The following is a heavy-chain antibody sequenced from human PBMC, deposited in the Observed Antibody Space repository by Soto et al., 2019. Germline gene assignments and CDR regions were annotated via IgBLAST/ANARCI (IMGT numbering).Heavy chain of an antibody. Sequence: QVQLQESGPGLVKPSQTLSLTCTVSGGSINTGGYYWGWIRQFPGEGLEWIGHIFYTGTAFYNPSLKSRAAISIDTSANQFFLQMTSVTAADTAMYYCARRLDDTVDTFFIWFDPWGQGILVTVSS. CDR3: ARRLDDTVDTFFIWFDP. V-gene: IGHV4-31*03. J-gene: IGHJ5*02. CDR2: IFYTGTA. D-gene: IGHD3-22*01. CDR1: GGSINTGGYY.